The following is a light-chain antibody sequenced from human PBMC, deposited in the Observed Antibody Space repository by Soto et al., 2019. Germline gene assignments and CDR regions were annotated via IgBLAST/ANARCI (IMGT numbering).Light chain of an antibody. Sequence: EIVLTQSPGTLSLSPGERATLSCRASQSVRSYLAWYQQKPGQAPRLLIYGASNRATGIPDRFSGSGSGTDFTLTISRLEPEDFAVHHCQHYDSSPFTFGQGTKLEIK. CDR1: QSVRSY. V-gene: IGKV3-20*01. CDR3: QHYDSSPFT. J-gene: IGKJ2*01. CDR2: GAS.